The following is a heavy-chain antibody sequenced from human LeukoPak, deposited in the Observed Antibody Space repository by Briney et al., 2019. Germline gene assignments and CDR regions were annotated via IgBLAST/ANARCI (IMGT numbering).Heavy chain of an antibody. CDR1: GGSISSYY. J-gene: IGHJ2*01. D-gene: IGHD2-2*01. CDR3: ARAVGYCSSTSCYGANWYFDL. CDR2: IYTSGST. V-gene: IGHV4-4*07. Sequence: PSETLSLTCTVSGGSISSYYWSWIRQPAGKGLEWIGRIYTSGSTNYNPSHKSRVTMSVDTSKNQFSLKLSSVTAADTAVYYCARAVGYCSSTSCYGANWYFDLWGRGTLVTVSS.